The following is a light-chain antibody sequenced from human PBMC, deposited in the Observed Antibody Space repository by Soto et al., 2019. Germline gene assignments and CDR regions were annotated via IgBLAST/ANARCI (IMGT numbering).Light chain of an antibody. CDR3: QQRSNWPPT. Sequence: EIVLTQSPATLSLSPGERATLSCRASQSVSSHLAWYQQKPGQSPRLLIYDASNRATGIPARFSGSGSGTDFTLTISSLEPEDFAVYYCQQRSNWPPTFGQGTKVDIK. CDR2: DAS. V-gene: IGKV3-11*01. J-gene: IGKJ1*01. CDR1: QSVSSH.